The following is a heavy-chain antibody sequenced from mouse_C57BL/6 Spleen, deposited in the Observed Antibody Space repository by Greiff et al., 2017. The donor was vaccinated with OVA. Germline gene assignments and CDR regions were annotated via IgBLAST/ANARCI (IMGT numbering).Heavy chain of an antibody. V-gene: IGHV3-6*01. CDR2: ISYDGSN. CDR3: ARDPDYYGSSDDYFDY. J-gene: IGHJ2*01. D-gene: IGHD1-1*01. CDR1: CYSITSGYY. Sequence: EVKLVESGPGLVKPSQSLSLTCSVTCYSITSGYYWNWIRQFPGNKLAWMGYISYDGSNNYNPSLKNRISITRDTSKNQFFLKLNSVTTEDTTTYYCARDPDYYGSSDDYFDYWGQGTTLTVSS.